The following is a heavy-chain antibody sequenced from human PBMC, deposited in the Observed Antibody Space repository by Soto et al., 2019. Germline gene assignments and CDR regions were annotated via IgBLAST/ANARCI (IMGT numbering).Heavy chain of an antibody. Sequence: VQLVESGGGVVQPGRSLRLFCAASGFTFSDYAMHWVRQAPGKGLEWVAVILYDGSNKYYADSVKGRFTISRDNSRNTLYLQMNSLRTEDTAVYYCARTYGDYAPFDYWGQGTLVTVSS. CDR1: GFTFSDYA. J-gene: IGHJ4*02. CDR3: ARTYGDYAPFDY. D-gene: IGHD4-17*01. V-gene: IGHV3-30-3*01. CDR2: ILYDGSNK.